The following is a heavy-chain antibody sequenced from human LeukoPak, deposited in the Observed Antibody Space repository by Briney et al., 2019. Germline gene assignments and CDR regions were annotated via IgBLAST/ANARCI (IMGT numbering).Heavy chain of an antibody. CDR1: GYTFTSYG. J-gene: IGHJ4*02. Sequence: GASVKVSCKASGYTFTSYGISWVRHAPGQGLEWMGWINPNSGGTNYAQKFQGRVTMTRDTSISTAYMELSRLRSDDTAVYYCARRCSSTSCQFDYWGQGTLVTVSS. CDR3: ARRCSSTSCQFDY. V-gene: IGHV1-2*02. D-gene: IGHD2-2*01. CDR2: INPNSGGT.